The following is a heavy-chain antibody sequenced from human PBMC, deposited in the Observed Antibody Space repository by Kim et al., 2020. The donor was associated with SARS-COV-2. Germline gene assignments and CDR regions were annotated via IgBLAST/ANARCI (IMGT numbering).Heavy chain of an antibody. CDR3: AKDKGFWSGYYSDAFDI. D-gene: IGHD3-3*01. Sequence: GGSLRLSCAASGFTFSSYGMHWVRQAPGKGLEWVAVISYDGSNKYYADSVKGRFTISRDNSKNTLYLQMNSLRAEDTAVYYCAKDKGFWSGYYSDAFDIWGQGTMVTVSS. J-gene: IGHJ3*02. V-gene: IGHV3-30*18. CDR1: GFTFSSYG. CDR2: ISYDGSNK.